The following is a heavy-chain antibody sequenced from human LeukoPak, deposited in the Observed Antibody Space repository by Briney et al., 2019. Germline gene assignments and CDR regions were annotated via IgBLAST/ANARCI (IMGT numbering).Heavy chain of an antibody. V-gene: IGHV4-59*08. CDR1: GGSISSYY. CDR2: INYIRTT. J-gene: IGHJ6*02. D-gene: IGHD6-13*01. CDR3: ARSYSSSDHYYYYGMDV. Sequence: PSETLSLTCTVSGGSISSYYWNWIRQPPGKGLEWIGYINYIRTTDYNPALKSRVTISLDTSKNRFSLKLSSVTAADTAMYYCARSYSSSDHYYYYGMDVWGQGTTVTVSS.